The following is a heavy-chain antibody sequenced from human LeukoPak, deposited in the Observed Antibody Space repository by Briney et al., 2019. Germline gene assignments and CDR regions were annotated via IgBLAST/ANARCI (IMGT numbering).Heavy chain of an antibody. CDR1: GFTFSSYS. CDR2: ISSSSSYI. CDR3: ASDSSGGREDY. Sequence: GGSLRLSCAASGFTFSSYSMNWVRQAPGKGLEWVSSISSSSSYIYYADSVKGRFTISRDNAKNSLYLQVNSLRAEDTAVYYCASDSSGGREDYWGQGTLVTVSS. D-gene: IGHD6-19*01. V-gene: IGHV3-21*01. J-gene: IGHJ4*02.